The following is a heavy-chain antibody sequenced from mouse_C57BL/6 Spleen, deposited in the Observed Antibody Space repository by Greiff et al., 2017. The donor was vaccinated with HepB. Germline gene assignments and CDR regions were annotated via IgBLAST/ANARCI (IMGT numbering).Heavy chain of an antibody. CDR2: IDPNSGGT. CDR3: ARERNSNYLGAMDY. Sequence: VQLQQSGAELVKPGASVKLSCKASGYTFTSYWMHWVKQRPGRGLEWIGRIDPNSGGTKYNEKFKSKATLTVDKPSSTAYMQLSSLTSEDSAVYYCARERNSNYLGAMDYWGQGTSVTVSS. CDR1: GYTFTSYW. V-gene: IGHV1-72*01. D-gene: IGHD2-5*01. J-gene: IGHJ4*01.